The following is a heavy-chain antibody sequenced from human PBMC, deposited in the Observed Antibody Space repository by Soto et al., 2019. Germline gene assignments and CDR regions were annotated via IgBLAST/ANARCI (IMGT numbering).Heavy chain of an antibody. J-gene: IGHJ6*02. CDR3: ARRIPFGYGMDV. Sequence: EVQLVESGGGLVQPGGSLRLSCAASGFTFGSYAMHWVRQAPGKGLEYVSAITSNGGNTDYASSVKGRFTISRDNSKNTRYLQMGSLRAEDMAVYYCARRIPFGYGMDVWGQGTTVTVSS. V-gene: IGHV3-64*01. CDR1: GFTFGSYA. CDR2: ITSNGGNT. D-gene: IGHD2-21*01.